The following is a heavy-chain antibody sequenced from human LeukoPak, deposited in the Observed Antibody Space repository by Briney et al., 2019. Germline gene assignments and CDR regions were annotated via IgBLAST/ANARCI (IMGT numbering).Heavy chain of an antibody. Sequence: SVKVSCKASGGTFSSYAISWVRQAPGQGLEWMGGIIPIFGTANYAQKFQGRVTITADESTSTVYMELSSLRSEDTAVYYCARSPPVGDFWSGYYWFDYWGQGTLVTVSS. CDR1: GGTFSSYA. D-gene: IGHD3-3*01. CDR2: IIPIFGTA. J-gene: IGHJ4*02. V-gene: IGHV1-69*13. CDR3: ARSPPVGDFWSGYYWFDY.